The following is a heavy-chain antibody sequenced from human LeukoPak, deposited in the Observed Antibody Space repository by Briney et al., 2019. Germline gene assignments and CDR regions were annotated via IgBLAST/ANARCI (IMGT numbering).Heavy chain of an antibody. Sequence: GGSLRLSCAASGFTFSSYAMSWVRQAPGKGLEWVSAISGSGGSTYYADSVKGRFTISRDNSKNTLYPQMNSLRAEDTAVYYCAKDQGQQLVFDYWGQGTLVTVSS. D-gene: IGHD6-13*01. CDR1: GFTFSSYA. CDR2: ISGSGGST. CDR3: AKDQGQQLVFDY. J-gene: IGHJ4*02. V-gene: IGHV3-23*01.